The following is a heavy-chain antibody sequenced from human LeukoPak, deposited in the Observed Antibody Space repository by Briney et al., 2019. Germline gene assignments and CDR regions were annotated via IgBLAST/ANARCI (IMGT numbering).Heavy chain of an antibody. D-gene: IGHD3-22*01. J-gene: IGHJ3*01. Sequence: SETLSLTCTVSGGSISRYSWNWIRQPAGKGLEWIGRIYTSGSTNYNPSLKSRVTMSADTSKNQVSLKLNAGTAADTAVYYCAREFNMIEGVSDAFDFWGQGTMVTVSS. CDR1: GGSISRYS. CDR2: IYTSGST. CDR3: AREFNMIEGVSDAFDF. V-gene: IGHV4-4*07.